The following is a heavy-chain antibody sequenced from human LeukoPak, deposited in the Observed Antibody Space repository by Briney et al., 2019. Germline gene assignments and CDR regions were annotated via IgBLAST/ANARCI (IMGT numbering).Heavy chain of an antibody. V-gene: IGHV3-53*01. CDR3: ASGQWLGPFDY. Sequence: GGSLRLSCAASGFTVSSNYMSWVRQAPGKGLEWVSVIYSGGSTYYADSVKGRFTISRDNSKNTLYLQMNSLRAEVTAVYYCASGQWLGPFDYWGQGTLVTVSS. D-gene: IGHD6-19*01. J-gene: IGHJ4*02. CDR2: IYSGGST. CDR1: GFTVSSNY.